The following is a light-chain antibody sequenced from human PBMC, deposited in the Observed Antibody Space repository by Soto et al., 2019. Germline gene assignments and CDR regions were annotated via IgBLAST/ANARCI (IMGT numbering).Light chain of an antibody. CDR3: QQYYKWPQT. CDR1: QNVYTN. J-gene: IGKJ1*01. Sequence: VMTQSPVTLSLYPGEGATLSCRASQNVYTNLAWYQQKPGQAPRLLIYDASTRATGVPARFRGSGSGTEFTLTISSLQSEDFAVYHCQQYYKWPQTFGQGSKADVK. CDR2: DAS. V-gene: IGKV3D-15*01.